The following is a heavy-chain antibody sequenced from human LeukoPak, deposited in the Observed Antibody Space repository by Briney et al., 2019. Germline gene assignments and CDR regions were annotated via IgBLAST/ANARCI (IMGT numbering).Heavy chain of an antibody. CDR2: VNPNSGGT. J-gene: IGHJ6*02. CDR1: GYTFTGYY. V-gene: IGHV1-2*02. Sequence: ASVKVSCKASGYTFTGYYMHWVRQAPGQGLEWMGWVNPNSGGTNYAQKFQGRVTMTRDTSISTAYMELSRLRSDDTAVYYCASQVKGYYYGMDVWGQGTTVTVSS. CDR3: ASQVKGYYYGMDV.